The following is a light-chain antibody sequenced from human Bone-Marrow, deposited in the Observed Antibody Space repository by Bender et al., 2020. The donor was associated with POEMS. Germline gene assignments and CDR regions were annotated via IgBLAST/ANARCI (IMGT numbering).Light chain of an antibody. CDR1: AVPKRY. CDR3: YSTDSSGDHRV. J-gene: IGLJ2*01. CDR2: EDT. Sequence: SYELAQPPSVSVSPGQAARITCSGDAVPKRYVYLYPVRSGQAPLLVIYEDTKRPSGIPARFSGSASGTMATLTISGALVEDEADYYCYSTDSSGDHRVFGGGTRLTVL. V-gene: IGLV3-10*01.